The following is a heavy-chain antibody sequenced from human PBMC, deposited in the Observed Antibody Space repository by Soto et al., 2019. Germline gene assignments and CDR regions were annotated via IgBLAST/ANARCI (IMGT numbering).Heavy chain of an antibody. J-gene: IGHJ6*02. Sequence: PGDSLKISCKGAGYRSTSYWISWVGQIPGKGLEWMGKIDPTDSSTKYSPSFQGHVTISADKSISTAYLQCSSLKASDTAMYYCARHRGSISSFMYVWRQGTTVTVSS. V-gene: IGHV5-10-1*01. CDR3: ARHRGSISSFMYV. CDR2: IDPTDSST. D-gene: IGHD6-6*01. CDR1: GYRSTSYW.